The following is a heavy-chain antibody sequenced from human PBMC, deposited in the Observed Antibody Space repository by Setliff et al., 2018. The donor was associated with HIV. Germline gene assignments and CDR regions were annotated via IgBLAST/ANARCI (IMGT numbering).Heavy chain of an antibody. CDR2: IWYDGSNK. V-gene: IGHV3-33*08. Sequence: GGSLRLSCAASGFTFSSYGMHWVRQAPGKGLEWVAVIWYDGSNKYYADSVKGRFTISRDNSKNTLYLQMNSLRAEDTAVYYCASIELAAMVPVDYWGQGTLVTAPQ. CDR1: GFTFSSYG. CDR3: ASIELAAMVPVDY. D-gene: IGHD5-18*01. J-gene: IGHJ4*02.